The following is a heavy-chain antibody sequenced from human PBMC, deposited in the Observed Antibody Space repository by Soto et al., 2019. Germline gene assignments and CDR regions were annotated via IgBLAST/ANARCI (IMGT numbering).Heavy chain of an antibody. D-gene: IGHD1-1*01. CDR2: IWYDGSNK. CDR3: ARPEGGNDAFDI. Sequence: QLVESGGGVVQPGRSLRLSCAASGFTFSNYGMHWVRQAPGKGLEWVALIWYDGSNKYYADSVKGRFTISRDNSKNTLYLEMNSLRAEDTAVYYCARPEGGNDAFDIWGQGTMVIVSS. V-gene: IGHV3-33*01. J-gene: IGHJ3*02. CDR1: GFTFSNYG.